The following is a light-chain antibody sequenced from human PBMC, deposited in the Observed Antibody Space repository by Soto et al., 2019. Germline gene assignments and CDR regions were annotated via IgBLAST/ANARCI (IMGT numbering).Light chain of an antibody. CDR3: QQRANWPLT. J-gene: IGKJ2*01. V-gene: IGKV3-11*01. Sequence: ETVLTQSPATLSLSPGERATLSCRASQSVSSYLAWYQQKPGQAPRLLIYDASNRATGIPARFSGSWSGTDFTLTISSPEPEDYAVYYCQQRANWPLTFGQGTKLEIK. CDR2: DAS. CDR1: QSVSSY.